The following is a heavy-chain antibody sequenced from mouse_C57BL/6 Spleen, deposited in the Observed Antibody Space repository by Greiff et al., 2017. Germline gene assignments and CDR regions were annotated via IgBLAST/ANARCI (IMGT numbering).Heavy chain of an antibody. CDR2: INPNNGGT. Sequence: EVQLQQSGPELVKPGASVKIPCKASGYTFTDYNMDWVKQSHGKSLEWIGDINPNNGGTIYNQKFKGKATLTVDKSSSTAYMELRSLTSEDTAVXYCARSGTTVVAPYFDYWGQGTTLTVSS. CDR1: GYTFTDYN. D-gene: IGHD1-1*01. J-gene: IGHJ2*01. V-gene: IGHV1-18*01. CDR3: ARSGTTVVAPYFDY.